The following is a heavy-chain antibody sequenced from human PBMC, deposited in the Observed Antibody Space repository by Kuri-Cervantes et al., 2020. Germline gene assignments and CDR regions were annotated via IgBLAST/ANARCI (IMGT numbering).Heavy chain of an antibody. V-gene: IGHV4-59*01. CDR2: IYYSGST. D-gene: IGHD3-16*01. CDR1: GGSISSYY. J-gene: IGHJ4*02. CDR3: ARANYIWGSYVD. Sequence: ESLKISCTVSGGSISSYYWSWIRQPPGKGLEWIGYIYYSGSTNYRPSLKSRVIMSVDTSKNQFSLRLSSVTAADTAVYYCARANYIWGSYVDWGQGTLVTVSS.